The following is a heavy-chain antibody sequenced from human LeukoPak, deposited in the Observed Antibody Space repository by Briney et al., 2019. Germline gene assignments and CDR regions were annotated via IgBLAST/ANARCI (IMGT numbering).Heavy chain of an antibody. CDR2: INHSGIT. D-gene: IGHD5-18*01. V-gene: IGHV4-34*01. J-gene: IGHJ4*02. Sequence: PSETLSLTCAVYGGSFSYYYWSWIRQPPGKGLEWIGEINHSGITNYNPSLKSRVTISLDTSKNQFSLKLTSVTAADTAMYYCARSGTTMVTNDYWGQGALVTVSS. CDR3: ARSGTTMVTNDY. CDR1: GGSFSYYY.